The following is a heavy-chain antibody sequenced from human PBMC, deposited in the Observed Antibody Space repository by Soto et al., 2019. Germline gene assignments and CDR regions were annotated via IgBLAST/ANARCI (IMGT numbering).Heavy chain of an antibody. V-gene: IGHV4-30-2*01. D-gene: IGHD1-26*01. J-gene: IGHJ4*02. Sequence: QLQLHESGSGLVKPSQTLSLTCTVSGASITYGGYSWSWIRQTPGKGLEWIGYINHLETTFYNPSFDSRLILSIDRAKNQFSLNLNSMSAADRAVYFCARGGGSDSFDYWGQGILVTVSS. CDR1: GASITYGGYS. CDR2: INHLETT. CDR3: ARGGGSDSFDY.